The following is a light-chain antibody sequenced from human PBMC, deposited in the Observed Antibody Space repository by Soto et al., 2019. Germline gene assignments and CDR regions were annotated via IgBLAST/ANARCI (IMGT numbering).Light chain of an antibody. CDR1: QSLVYSDGNTN. CDR3: MQATQRPFT. CDR2: EVS. V-gene: IGKV2-30*01. J-gene: IGKJ3*01. Sequence: DVVMTQSPLSLTVTLGQPASISCRSSQSLVYSDGNTNLNWLQQRPGQSPRRLIYEVSTRDSGVPDRFSGSGSGTDFTLTISGVEAEDVGIYYCMQATQRPFTFGPGTKVDIK.